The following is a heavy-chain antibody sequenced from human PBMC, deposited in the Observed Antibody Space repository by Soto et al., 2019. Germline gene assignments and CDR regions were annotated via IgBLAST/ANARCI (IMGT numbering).Heavy chain of an antibody. CDR1: EFRFSNLA. V-gene: IGHV3-23*01. CDR2: ISGSDGGA. Sequence: VHLLESGGGLVQPGGSLRLSCAGSEFRFSNLAMTWFRQAPGKGLEWVSGISGSDGGAYYAESVRGRFTISRDNPKSILYLQMNSLRAEDTAVYYCAAGGLNGVTDGGLSYFHSWGQGTLVTVSS. J-gene: IGHJ4*02. CDR3: AAGGLNGVTDGGLSYFHS. D-gene: IGHD3-16*01.